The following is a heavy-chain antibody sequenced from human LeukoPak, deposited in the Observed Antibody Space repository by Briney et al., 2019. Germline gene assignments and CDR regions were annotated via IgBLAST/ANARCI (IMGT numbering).Heavy chain of an antibody. D-gene: IGHD6-19*01. J-gene: IGHJ3*02. CDR3: ARVIAVAGKAFDI. CDR1: GFTFSSYS. Sequence: GGSLRLSCAASGFTFSSYSMNWVRQAPGKGPEWVSSISSSSSYIYYADSVRGRFTISRDNAKNSLYLQMNSLRAEDTAVYYCARVIAVAGKAFDIWGQGTMVTFSS. CDR2: ISSSSSYI. V-gene: IGHV3-21*01.